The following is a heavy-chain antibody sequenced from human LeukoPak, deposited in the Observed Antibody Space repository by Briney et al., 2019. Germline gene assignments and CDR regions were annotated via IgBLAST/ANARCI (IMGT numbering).Heavy chain of an antibody. V-gene: IGHV4-61*01. Sequence: PSETLSLTCTVSGGSVTSGSYYWSWIRQPPGKGLEWIGCIFYTGSTNYNPSLKSRITISVDTSKNQFSLKLSSVTAADTALYYCAAVLTAYSSIDYWGQGSLVTVSS. D-gene: IGHD3-9*01. CDR2: IFYTGST. CDR3: AAVLTAYSSIDY. J-gene: IGHJ4*02. CDR1: GGSVTSGSYY.